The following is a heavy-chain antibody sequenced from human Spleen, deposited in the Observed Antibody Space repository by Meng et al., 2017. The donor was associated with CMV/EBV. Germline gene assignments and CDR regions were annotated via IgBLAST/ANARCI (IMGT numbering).Heavy chain of an antibody. CDR3: ARGVGSYYGSGSYYKDY. V-gene: IGHV4-34*01. Sequence: SETLSLTCAVHGGSFGGYSWNWIRQPPGKGLEWIGEINQINHSGDTIYTPSLKSRVIISADSSKNQFSLRLTSVTAADTAVYYCARGVGSYYGSGSYYKDYWGQGMLVTVSS. CDR2: INQINHSGDT. CDR1: GGSFGGYS. D-gene: IGHD3-10*01. J-gene: IGHJ4*02.